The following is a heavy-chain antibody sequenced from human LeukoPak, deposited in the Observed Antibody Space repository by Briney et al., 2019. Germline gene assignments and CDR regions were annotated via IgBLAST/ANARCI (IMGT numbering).Heavy chain of an antibody. CDR1: GYTFTGYY. CDR2: INPNSGGT. J-gene: IGHJ4*02. Sequence: GASVKVSCNASGYTFTGYYMHWVRQAPGQGLEWMGRINPNSGGTNYAQKFQGWVTMTRDTSISTAYMELSRLRSDDTAVYYCARGYSGYDYFDYWGQGTLVTVSS. V-gene: IGHV1-2*04. CDR3: ARGYSGYDYFDY. D-gene: IGHD5-12*01.